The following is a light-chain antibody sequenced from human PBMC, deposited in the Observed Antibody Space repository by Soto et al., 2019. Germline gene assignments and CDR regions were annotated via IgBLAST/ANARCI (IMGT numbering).Light chain of an antibody. Sequence: LMTQSPATLALSPGERATLSCRASQSVFNNHIGWYQQKPGQAPRRLIFGASFRATGIPDRFSGSGSGTEFTLTISSLQSEDFAVYYCQQYYNWPRTFGQGTKVDIK. CDR2: GAS. V-gene: IGKV3D-15*01. CDR1: QSVFNN. CDR3: QQYYNWPRT. J-gene: IGKJ1*01.